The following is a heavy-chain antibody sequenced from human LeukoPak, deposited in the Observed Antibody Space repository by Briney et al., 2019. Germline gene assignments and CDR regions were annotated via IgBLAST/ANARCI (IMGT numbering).Heavy chain of an antibody. V-gene: IGHV1-46*01. CDR2: INPSGGST. CDR3: ARDRADAFDI. CDR1: GYTFTSYY. Sequence: GASVKVSCKASGYTFTSYYMHWVRQAPGQGLEWMGIINPSGGSTNYAQKFQGRVTMTRDTSISTAYMELSRLRSDDTAVYYCARDRADAFDIWGQGTMVTVSS. J-gene: IGHJ3*02.